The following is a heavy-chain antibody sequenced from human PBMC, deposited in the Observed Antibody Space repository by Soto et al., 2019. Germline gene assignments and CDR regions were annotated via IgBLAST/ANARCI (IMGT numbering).Heavy chain of an antibody. CDR3: ARDGRVVVTARNFDP. Sequence: QVQLVQSGAEVKKPGSSVKVSCKASGGTFSSYTISWVRQAPGQGLEWMGRIIPILGIANYAQKFQGRVTSTADKSTRTAYMELSSLRSEDTAVYYCARDGRVVVTARNFDPWGQGTLVTVSS. J-gene: IGHJ5*02. CDR1: GGTFSSYT. D-gene: IGHD2-21*02. CDR2: IIPILGIA. V-gene: IGHV1-69*08.